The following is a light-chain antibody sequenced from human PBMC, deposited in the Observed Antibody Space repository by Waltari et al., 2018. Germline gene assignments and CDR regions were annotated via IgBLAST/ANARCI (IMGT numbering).Light chain of an antibody. J-gene: IGKJ1*01. CDR2: AAS. Sequence: DIQMTQSPSSLSASVGDIVTITCRASQNIRNFFNWYQQKPGKAPDLLIYAASSLQTGVPSRFSGSGSGTDFTLTISGLQPEDFAVYFCQLGYTTPRTFGQGTKVEIK. V-gene: IGKV1-39*01. CDR3: QLGYTTPRT. CDR1: QNIRNF.